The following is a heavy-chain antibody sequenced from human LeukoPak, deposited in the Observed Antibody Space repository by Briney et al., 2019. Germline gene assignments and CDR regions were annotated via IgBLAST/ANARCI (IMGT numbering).Heavy chain of an antibody. D-gene: IGHD3-10*01. CDR3: ARDFRWFGGLLDRYYYYGMDV. J-gene: IGHJ6*02. V-gene: IGHV1-18*01. CDR2: ISAYNGNT. CDR1: GYTFTSYG. Sequence: GASVKVSCKASGYTFTSYGISWVRQAPGQGLEWMGWISAYNGNTNYAQKFQGRVTITADKSTSTAYMELSSLRSEDTAVYYCARDFRWFGGLLDRYYYYGMDVWGQGTTVTVSS.